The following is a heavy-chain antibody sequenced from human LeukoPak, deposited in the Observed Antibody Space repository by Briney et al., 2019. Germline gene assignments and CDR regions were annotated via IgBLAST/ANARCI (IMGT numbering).Heavy chain of an antibody. CDR3: ARGEGGAKPARLDY. Sequence: SETLSLTCAVYGGSFCGYYWSGIRQPPGKGLEWIGEINHSGSTNYNPSLKSRVTISVDTSKNQFSLKLSSVTAADTAVYYCARGEGGAKPARLDYWGQGTLVTVSS. CDR2: INHSGST. CDR1: GGSFCGYY. J-gene: IGHJ4*02. V-gene: IGHV4-34*01. D-gene: IGHD3-16*01.